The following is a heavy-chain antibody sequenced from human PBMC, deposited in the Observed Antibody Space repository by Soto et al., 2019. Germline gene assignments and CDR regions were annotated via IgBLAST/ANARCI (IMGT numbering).Heavy chain of an antibody. CDR1: GYTFTSYG. CDR2: ISAYNGNT. Sequence: QVQLVQSGAEVKKPGASVKVSCKASGYTFTSYGISWVRPAPGQGLEWMGWISAYNGNTNYAQKLQGRVTMTTDTTSSTSYMEQRSLRSNDTAVYYCARERTPRSGISAAAYLFDYWGQGTLVTVSS. D-gene: IGHD6-13*01. CDR3: ARERTPRSGISAAAYLFDY. V-gene: IGHV1-18*04. J-gene: IGHJ4*02.